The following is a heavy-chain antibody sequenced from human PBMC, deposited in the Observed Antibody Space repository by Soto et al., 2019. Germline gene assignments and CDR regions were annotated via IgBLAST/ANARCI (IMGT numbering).Heavy chain of an antibody. Sequence: GASVTVSCKVSGYTLTELSMHWVRQAPGQGPEWTGGFDPEEGETIYAQKFQGRVTMTEVTSTDTAYMELSSLRSEDTAVYYCATAGKFWSGYPMYYFDYWGQGTLVTVSS. CDR3: ATAGKFWSGYPMYYFDY. D-gene: IGHD3-3*01. J-gene: IGHJ4*02. CDR2: FDPEEGET. V-gene: IGHV1-24*01. CDR1: GYTLTELS.